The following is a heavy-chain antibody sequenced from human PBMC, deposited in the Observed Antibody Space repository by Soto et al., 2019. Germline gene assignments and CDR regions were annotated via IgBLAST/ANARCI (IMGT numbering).Heavy chain of an antibody. V-gene: IGHV4-34*01. CDR3: ARDRIVGATYYYYGMDV. J-gene: IGHJ6*02. Sequence: SETLSLTCAVYGGSFSGYYWSWIRQPPGKGLEWIGEINHSGSTNYNPSLKSRVTISVDTSKNQFSLKLSSVTAADTAVYYCARDRIVGATYYYYGMDVWGQGTTVTVSS. CDR1: GGSFSGYY. D-gene: IGHD1-26*01. CDR2: INHSGST.